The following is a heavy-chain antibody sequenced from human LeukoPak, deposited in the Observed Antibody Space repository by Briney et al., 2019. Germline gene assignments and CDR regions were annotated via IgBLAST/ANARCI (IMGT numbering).Heavy chain of an antibody. CDR3: ATFSYGDYVYFDY. J-gene: IGHJ4*02. CDR2: MSTSGST. CDR1: GGSISSYY. D-gene: IGHD4-17*01. V-gene: IGHV4-4*07. Sequence: TSETLSRTCTVSGGSISSYYWSWIRQPAGKGLEWIGRMSTSGSTNYNPSLKGRVTMSVDTSKKQFSLKLNSVTAADTAVYYCATFSYGDYVYFDYWGQGTLVTVSS.